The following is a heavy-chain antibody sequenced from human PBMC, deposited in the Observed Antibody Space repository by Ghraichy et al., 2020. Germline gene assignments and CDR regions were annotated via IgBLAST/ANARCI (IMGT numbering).Heavy chain of an antibody. J-gene: IGHJ5*02. CDR3: AKMGDYDPSPDGNWFDP. V-gene: IGHV4-59*01. CDR2: IYYSGST. CDR1: GGSISGYY. Sequence: SETLSLTCTVSGGSISGYYWSWIRQPPGKGLEWIGYIYYSGSTTYNPSLKSRVTILVDTSKNQFSLRMISVTAADTAVYYCAKMGDYDPSPDGNWFDPWGQGTLVTVSS. D-gene: IGHD3-3*01.